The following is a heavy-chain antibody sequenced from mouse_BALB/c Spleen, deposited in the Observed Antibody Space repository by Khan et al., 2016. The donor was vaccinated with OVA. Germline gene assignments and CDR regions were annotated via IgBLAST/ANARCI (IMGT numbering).Heavy chain of an antibody. CDR1: GYTFTSYW. Sequence: VQLKQSGPVLARPGASVKMSCKASGYTFTSYWMHWVKQRPGQGLEWIGDIYPGNTDTTYNQKFKGKAKLTAVTSTSTAYMELSSLTNEDSAVYYCTRRNWDVAWLAYWGQGTLVTVSA. J-gene: IGHJ3*01. CDR2: IYPGNTDT. D-gene: IGHD4-1*01. V-gene: IGHV1-5*01. CDR3: TRRNWDVAWLAY.